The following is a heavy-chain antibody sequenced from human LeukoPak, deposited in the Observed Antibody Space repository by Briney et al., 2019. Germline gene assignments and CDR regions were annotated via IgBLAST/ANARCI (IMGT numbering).Heavy chain of an antibody. CDR3: ANPPTVTIDY. V-gene: IGHV3-23*01. Sequence: GGSLRLSCIASGFTLSRYIMNWVRQAPGKGLEWVSSISGSGGSTYYADSVKGRFTISRDNSKNTLYLQMNSLRAEDTAVYYCANPPTVTIDYWGQGTLVTVSS. D-gene: IGHD4-11*01. CDR2: ISGSGGST. CDR1: GFTLSRYI. J-gene: IGHJ4*02.